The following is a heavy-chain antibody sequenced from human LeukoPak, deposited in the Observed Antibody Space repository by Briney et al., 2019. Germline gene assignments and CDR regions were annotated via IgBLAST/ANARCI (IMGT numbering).Heavy chain of an antibody. J-gene: IGHJ4*02. D-gene: IGHD3-22*01. CDR1: GGPISSSSYY. Sequence: SETLSLTCTVSGGPISSSSYYWGWIRQPPGKGLEWIGSIYYSGSTYYNPSLKSRVTISVDTSKNQYSLKLSSVTAADTAVYYCASLTMIVVAGGQGTLVTVSS. CDR2: IYYSGST. V-gene: IGHV4-39*01. CDR3: ASLTMIVVA.